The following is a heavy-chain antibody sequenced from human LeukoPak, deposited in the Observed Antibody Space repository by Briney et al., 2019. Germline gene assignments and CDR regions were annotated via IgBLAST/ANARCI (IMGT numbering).Heavy chain of an antibody. V-gene: IGHV3-21*01. CDR1: GFTFTSYT. CDR3: AREMNDRELDFYYGMDV. Sequence: GGSLRLSCAASGFTFTSYTMNWVRQAPGKGLKWVSSISSSSSDISYADSLKGRFTISRDNANNLLDVQMNSLRAEDTAVYFCAREMNDRELDFYYGMDVWGQGTTVTVSS. J-gene: IGHJ6*02. D-gene: IGHD1-1*01. CDR2: ISSSSSDI.